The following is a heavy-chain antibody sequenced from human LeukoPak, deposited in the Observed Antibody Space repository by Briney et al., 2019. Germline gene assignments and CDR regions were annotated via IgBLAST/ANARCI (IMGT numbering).Heavy chain of an antibody. Sequence: GSLRLSCSASGFTFTSYAMHWVRQAPGKGLECVSTISSNGGGTYSADSVKGRFTISRDNSKNTLYLQMSSLRPEDTAVYYCVKGQALSKYYFDYWGQGTLVTVSS. CDR1: GFTFTSYA. D-gene: IGHD5/OR15-5a*01. V-gene: IGHV3-64D*06. J-gene: IGHJ4*02. CDR3: VKGQALSKYYFDY. CDR2: ISSNGGGT.